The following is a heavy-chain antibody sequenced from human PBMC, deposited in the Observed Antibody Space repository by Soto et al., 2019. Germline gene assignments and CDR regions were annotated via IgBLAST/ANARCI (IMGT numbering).Heavy chain of an antibody. CDR2: INPNSGGT. J-gene: IGHJ6*01. CDR1: GYTFTGYY. Sequence: ASVKVSCKASGYTFTGYYMHWVRQAPGQGLEWMGWINPNSGGTNYAQKFQGWVTMTRDTSISTAYMELSRLRSDDTAVYYCAREAPAPGLWWGMAVCGQGTKVTVPS. V-gene: IGHV1-2*04. D-gene: IGHD2-21*01. CDR3: AREAPAPGLWWGMAV.